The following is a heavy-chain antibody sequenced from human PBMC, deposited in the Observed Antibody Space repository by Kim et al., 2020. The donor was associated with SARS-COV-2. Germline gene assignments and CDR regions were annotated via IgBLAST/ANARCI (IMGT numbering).Heavy chain of an antibody. CDR2: IYYSGST. D-gene: IGHD6-13*01. V-gene: IGHV4-39*01. J-gene: IGHJ6*02. Sequence: SETLSLTCTVSGGSISSSSYYWGWIRQPPGKGLEWIGSIYYSGSTYYNPSLKSRVTISVDTSKNQFSLKLSSVTTADTAVYYCARPGIAAAGRSYYYGMDVWGQGTTVTVSS. CDR3: ARPGIAAAGRSYYYGMDV. CDR1: GGSISSSSYY.